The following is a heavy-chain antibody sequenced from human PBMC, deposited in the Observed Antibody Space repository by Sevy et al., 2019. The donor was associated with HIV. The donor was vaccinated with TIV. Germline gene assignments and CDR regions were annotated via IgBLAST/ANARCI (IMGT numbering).Heavy chain of an antibody. J-gene: IGHJ6*02. CDR2: ISGSGGST. V-gene: IGHV3-23*01. CDR3: AKGDRTFYGLDV. CDR1: GFTFSYA. Sequence: GGSLRLSCAASGFTFSYAWMSWVRQAPGKGLEWVSAISGSGGSTYYADSVEGRFTISRDKSKNTLYLQMNSLTAEDTAVYFCAKGDRTFYGLDVWGQGTTVTVSS. D-gene: IGHD2-15*01.